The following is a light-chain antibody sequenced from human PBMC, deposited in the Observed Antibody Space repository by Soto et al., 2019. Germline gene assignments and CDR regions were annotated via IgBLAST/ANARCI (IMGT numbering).Light chain of an antibody. J-gene: IGLJ1*01. V-gene: IGLV2-18*02. CDR1: SSDVGSYNR. CDR3: SSFTTSSTEV. Sequence: QSALTQPPSVSGSPGQSVAISCSGTSSDVGSYNRVSWYQQPPGTAPNLMIYDVSNRPSGVPDRFCGSKSGNTASLTISGRQAEDEADYYCSSFTTSSTEVFGTGTKVTVL. CDR2: DVS.